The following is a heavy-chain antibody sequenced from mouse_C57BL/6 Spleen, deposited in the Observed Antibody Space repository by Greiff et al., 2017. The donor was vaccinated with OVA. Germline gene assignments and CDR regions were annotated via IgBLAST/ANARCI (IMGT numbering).Heavy chain of an antibody. D-gene: IGHD1-1*01. CDR2: INPGIGGT. Sequence: VQLHQSGAELVRPGTSVKVSCKASGYAFTNYLIEWVKQRPGQGLEWIGVINPGIGGTNYNEKFKGKATLTADKASSTAYMQLSSLTSEDSAVYFCARRGTTVVDDARDYWGQGTSVTVSS. CDR3: ARRGTTVVDDARDY. V-gene: IGHV1-54*01. CDR1: GYAFTNYL. J-gene: IGHJ4*01.